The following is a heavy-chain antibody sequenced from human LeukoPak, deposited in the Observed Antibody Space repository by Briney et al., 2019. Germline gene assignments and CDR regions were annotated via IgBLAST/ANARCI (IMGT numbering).Heavy chain of an antibody. V-gene: IGHV3-30*18. CDR1: GFTFSSYG. CDR3: AKDHYWSIDY. Sequence: GGSLRLSCAASGFTFSSYGMHWVRQAPGKGLEWVAVISYDGSNKYYADSVKGRFTISRDIAKNTLYLQMNSLRAEDTGVYYCAKDHYWSIDYWGRGTLVTVSS. J-gene: IGHJ4*02. D-gene: IGHD3-3*01. CDR2: ISYDGSNK.